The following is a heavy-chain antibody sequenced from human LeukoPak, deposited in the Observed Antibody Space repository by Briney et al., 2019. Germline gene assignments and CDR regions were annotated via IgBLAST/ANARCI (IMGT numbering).Heavy chain of an antibody. CDR3: AKDQDASGSYWFDC. CDR2: ISYDGSNK. D-gene: IGHD3-10*01. V-gene: IGHV3-30-3*01. J-gene: IGHJ4*02. CDR1: GFTFSSYA. Sequence: PGGSLRLSCAASGFTFSSYAMHWVRQAPGKGLEWVAVISYDGSNKYYADSVKGRFTISRDNSKNTLYLQMNSLRAEDTAVYYCAKDQDASGSYWFDCWGQGSLVTVSS.